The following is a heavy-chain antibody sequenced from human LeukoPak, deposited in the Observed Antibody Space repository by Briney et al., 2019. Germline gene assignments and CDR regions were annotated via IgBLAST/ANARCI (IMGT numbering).Heavy chain of an antibody. J-gene: IGHJ4*02. CDR1: GYTFTGYY. CDR3: ARDQLDGSGSYNY. D-gene: IGHD3-10*01. Sequence: ASVKVSCKASGYTFTGYYMHWVRQAPGQGLEWMGWINPNSGGTNYAQKFQGWVTMTRDTSISTAYMELSRLRSDDTAVYYCARDQLDGSGSYNYWGQGTLVTVPS. V-gene: IGHV1-2*04. CDR2: INPNSGGT.